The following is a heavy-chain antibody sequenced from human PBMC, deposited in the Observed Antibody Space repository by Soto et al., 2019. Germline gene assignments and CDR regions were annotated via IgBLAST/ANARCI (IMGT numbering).Heavy chain of an antibody. CDR2: IWYDGSNK. D-gene: IGHD1-26*01. CDR3: AREIIVGATGYYYYGMDV. CDR1: GFTFSSYG. V-gene: IGHV3-33*01. J-gene: IGHJ6*02. Sequence: GGSLRLSCAASGFTFSSYGMHWVRQAPGKGLEWVAVIWYDGSNKYCADSVKGRFTISRDNSKNTLYLQMNSLRAEDTAVYYCAREIIVGATGYYYYGMDVWGQGTTVTVSS.